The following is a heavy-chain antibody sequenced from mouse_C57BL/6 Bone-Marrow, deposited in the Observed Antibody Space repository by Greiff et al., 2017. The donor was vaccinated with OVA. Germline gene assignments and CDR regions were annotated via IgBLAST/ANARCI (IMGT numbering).Heavy chain of an antibody. D-gene: IGHD2-4*01. CDR3: GTDYDYSFAY. V-gene: IGHV1-59*01. CDR1: GYTFTSYW. J-gene: IGHJ3*01. Sequence: VQLQQPGAELVRPGTSVKLSCKASGYTFTSYWMHWVKQRPGQGLEWIGVIDPSDSYTNYNQKFKGKATLTVDTSSSTAYMQLSSLTSEDSAVYYCGTDYDYSFAYWGQGTLVTVSA. CDR2: IDPSDSYT.